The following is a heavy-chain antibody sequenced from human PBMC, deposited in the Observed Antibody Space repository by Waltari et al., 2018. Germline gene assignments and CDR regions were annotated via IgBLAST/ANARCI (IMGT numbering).Heavy chain of an antibody. D-gene: IGHD6-13*01. CDR3: ARLGPAAGITPYYFDY. CDR2: INHSGST. Sequence: QVQLQQWGAGLLKPSETLSLTCAVYGGSFSGYYWSWIRQPPGKGLEWIGEINHSGSTNYNPSLKSRVTISVDTSKNQFSLKLSSVTAADTAVYYCARLGPAAGITPYYFDYWGQGTLVTVSS. J-gene: IGHJ4*02. CDR1: GGSFSGYY. V-gene: IGHV4-34*01.